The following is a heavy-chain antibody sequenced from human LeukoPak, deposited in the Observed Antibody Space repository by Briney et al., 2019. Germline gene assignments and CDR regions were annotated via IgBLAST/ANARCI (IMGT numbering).Heavy chain of an antibody. J-gene: IGHJ4*02. CDR2: VSGSGGTT. D-gene: IGHD5-24*01. CDR3: AKRDGYNSNPLKD. Sequence: WESLRLSCAASGFPFSSYAMSWVRQAPGRALEWVSAVSGSGGTTYYADSVKGRFTISRDNSKNTLYLQMNSLRAEDTALYYCAKRDGYNSNPLKDWGQGTLVTVFS. V-gene: IGHV3-23*01. CDR1: GFPFSSYA.